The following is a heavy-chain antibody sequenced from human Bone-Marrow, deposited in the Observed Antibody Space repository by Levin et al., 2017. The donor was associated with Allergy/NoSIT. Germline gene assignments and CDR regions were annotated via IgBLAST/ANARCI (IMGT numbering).Heavy chain of an antibody. D-gene: IGHD3-16*01. Sequence: GGSLRLSCAASGFTVSNNYMSWVRQAPGKGLEWVSLIYSGGGTHDADSVKGRFTIARDNSKNTLSLQMNSLRPADTAAYYCAGGPARGYWGQGTLVTVSS. CDR1: GFTVSNNY. CDR3: AGGPARGY. CDR2: IYSGGGT. J-gene: IGHJ4*02. V-gene: IGHV3-66*02.